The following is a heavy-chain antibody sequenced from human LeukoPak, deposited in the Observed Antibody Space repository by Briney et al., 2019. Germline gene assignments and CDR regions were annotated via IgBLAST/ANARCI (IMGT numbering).Heavy chain of an antibody. CDR3: ARALYSGSYYRAFDI. V-gene: IGHV3-7*03. J-gene: IGHJ3*02. CDR1: GFTFSSYW. CDR2: IKQDGSEK. D-gene: IGHD1-26*01. Sequence: PGGSLRLSCAASGFTFSSYWMSWVRQAPGKGLEWVASIKQDGSEKYYVDSVKGRFTISRDNSKNTLYLQMNSLRAEDTAVYYCARALYSGSYYRAFDIWGQGTMVTVSS.